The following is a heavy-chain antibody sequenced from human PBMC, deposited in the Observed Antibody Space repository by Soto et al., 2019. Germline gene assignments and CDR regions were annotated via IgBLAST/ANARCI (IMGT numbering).Heavy chain of an antibody. Sequence: ASVKVSCKASGGTFSSYAISWVRRAPGQGLEWMGGIIPIFGTANYAQKFQGRVTITADESTSTAYMELSSLRSEDTAVYYCARGGYYDILTGWSGWLSKTYYYYYGMDVWGQGTTVTVSS. CDR3: ARGGYYDILTGWSGWLSKTYYYYYGMDV. J-gene: IGHJ6*02. V-gene: IGHV1-69*13. D-gene: IGHD3-9*01. CDR2: IIPIFGTA. CDR1: GGTFSSYA.